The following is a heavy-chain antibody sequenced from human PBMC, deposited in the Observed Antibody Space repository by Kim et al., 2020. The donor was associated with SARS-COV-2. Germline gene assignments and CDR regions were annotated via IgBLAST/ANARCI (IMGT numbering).Heavy chain of an antibody. J-gene: IGHJ4*02. V-gene: IGHV6-1*01. D-gene: IGHD2-15*01. Sequence: NDYAVSVKSRITINPDTSKNQFSLQLNSVTPEDTAVYYCARVTEGSLVDYWGQGTLVTVSS. CDR3: ARVTEGSLVDY. CDR2: N.